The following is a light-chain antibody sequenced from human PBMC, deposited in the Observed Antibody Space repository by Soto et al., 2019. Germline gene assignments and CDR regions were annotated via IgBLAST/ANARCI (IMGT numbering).Light chain of an antibody. J-gene: IGKJ1*01. V-gene: IGKV1-8*01. CDR3: QQYYSYPRT. CDR2: AAS. Sequence: AIRMTQSPSSFSASTGDRVTITCRASQGISSYLAWYQQKPGKAPKLLIYAASTLQSGVPSRFSGSGSGTDFPLTLSRLQSEDFATYYCQQYYSYPRTFGQGTKVEIK. CDR1: QGISSY.